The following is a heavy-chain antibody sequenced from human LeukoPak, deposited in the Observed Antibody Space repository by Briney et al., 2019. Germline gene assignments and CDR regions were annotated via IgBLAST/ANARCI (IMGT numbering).Heavy chain of an antibody. J-gene: IGHJ4*02. Sequence: GGSLRLSCAASGFTFSSYSMNWVRQAPGKGLEWVSGIRAGGDNTYYADSVKGRSTISRDNSKNTLYLQMNSLRAEDTAVYYCAKGMVRGVILKGFDYWGQGTLVTVSS. D-gene: IGHD3-10*01. V-gene: IGHV3-23*01. CDR1: GFTFSSYS. CDR2: IRAGGDNT. CDR3: AKGMVRGVILKGFDY.